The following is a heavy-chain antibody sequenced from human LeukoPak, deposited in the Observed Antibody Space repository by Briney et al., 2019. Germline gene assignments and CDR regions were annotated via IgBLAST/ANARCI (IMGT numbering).Heavy chain of an antibody. Sequence: SVKVSCKASGGTFSSYTIRWVRQAPGQGLEWMGRIIPTLGIANYAQKFQGRVTITADKPTSTAYMELSSLRSEDTAVYYCATSGPSDYWRQGTLVTVSS. CDR1: GGTFSSYT. D-gene: IGHD6-25*01. CDR2: IIPTLGIA. V-gene: IGHV1-69*02. CDR3: ATSGPSDY. J-gene: IGHJ4*02.